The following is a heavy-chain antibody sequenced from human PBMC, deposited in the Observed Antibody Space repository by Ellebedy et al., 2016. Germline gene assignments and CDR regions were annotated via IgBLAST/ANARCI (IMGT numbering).Heavy chain of an antibody. Sequence: GESLKISXAASGFTFSRYGIHWVRQAPGEGLEWVAVISYDGSNKYYADSVKGRFTISRDNSKNTLYLQMNSLRAEDTAVYYCAKDGYCSSTSCYGDWYFDLWGRGTLVTVSS. J-gene: IGHJ2*01. CDR2: ISYDGSNK. V-gene: IGHV3-30*18. CDR1: GFTFSRYG. D-gene: IGHD2-2*03. CDR3: AKDGYCSSTSCYGDWYFDL.